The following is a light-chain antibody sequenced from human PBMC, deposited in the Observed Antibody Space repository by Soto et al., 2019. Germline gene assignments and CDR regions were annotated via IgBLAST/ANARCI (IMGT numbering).Light chain of an antibody. V-gene: IGKV4-1*01. CDR1: QSVLYSSNSKNY. CDR3: QQYYGTPLT. Sequence: DIVMTQSPDSLAVSLGEGASINCKSSQSVLYSSNSKNYLAWYQQKPGQPPKLLLYWASTRESGVPDRFSGSGSGTDFTLTISSLQAEDVAVYYCQQYYGTPLTFGQGTKVEIK. CDR2: WAS. J-gene: IGKJ1*01.